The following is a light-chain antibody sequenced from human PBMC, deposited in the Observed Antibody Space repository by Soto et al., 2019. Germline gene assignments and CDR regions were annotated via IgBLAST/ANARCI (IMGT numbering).Light chain of an antibody. CDR2: DAS. J-gene: IGKJ1*01. CDR3: QQRLNWPPG. CDR1: QSVTNY. V-gene: IGKV3-11*01. Sequence: EIFLTQSPDTLSLSPGESATLTCRASQSVTNYIAWYQQRPGQAPRLLIYDASNRATGVPARFSGSRSGTDFTLTISDLEPADFGLYYCQQRLNWPPGVGQGTKVDIK.